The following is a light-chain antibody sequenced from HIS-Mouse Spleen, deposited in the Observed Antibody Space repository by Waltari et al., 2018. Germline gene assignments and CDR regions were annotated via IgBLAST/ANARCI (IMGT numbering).Light chain of an antibody. CDR2: LGS. J-gene: IGKJ2*02. CDR3: MQALQTPWT. V-gene: IGKV2-28*01. CDR1: QSLLHSNGYNY. Sequence: DIVMTQSPLSLPVTPGEPASLPCRSSQSLLHSNGYNYLDWYLQKPGQSPQLLIYLGSNRASGVPDRFSGSGSGTDFTLKISRVEAEDVGVYYCMQALQTPWTFGQGTKLEIK.